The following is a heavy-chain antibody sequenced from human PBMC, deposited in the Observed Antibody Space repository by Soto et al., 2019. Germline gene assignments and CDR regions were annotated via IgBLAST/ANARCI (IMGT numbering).Heavy chain of an antibody. Sequence: QVQIQQWGAGLLKPSETLSLTCAVSGGSFSGYYWKWIRQPPGKGLEWIGEINHSGSTNYNPSLKSRVTISVDTSKSQFSLKLTSVTAADTAVYYCARATGGGKSGYVDHWGQGTLVTVSS. CDR3: ARATGGGKSGYVDH. CDR1: GGSFSGYY. D-gene: IGHD2-15*01. V-gene: IGHV4-34*01. CDR2: INHSGST. J-gene: IGHJ4*02.